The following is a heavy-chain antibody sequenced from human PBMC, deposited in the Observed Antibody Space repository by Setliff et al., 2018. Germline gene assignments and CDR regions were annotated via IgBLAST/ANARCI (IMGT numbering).Heavy chain of an antibody. CDR3: ARDTSSDWAAWFDP. V-gene: IGHV4-59*11. Sequence: SETLSLTCTVSGGSISSHYWSWIRQPPGKGLEWIGYIYYSGSTYYNRSLNSRVTMSVDTSKNQFSLKLTSVTAADTAMYYCARDTSSDWAAWFDPWSQGILVTVSS. J-gene: IGHJ5*02. D-gene: IGHD6-19*01. CDR2: IYYSGST. CDR1: GGSISSHY.